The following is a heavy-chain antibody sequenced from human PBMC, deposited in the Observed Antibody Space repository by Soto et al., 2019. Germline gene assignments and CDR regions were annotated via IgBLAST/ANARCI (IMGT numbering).Heavy chain of an antibody. CDR1: GGSISSYY. Sequence: SETLSLTCTVSGGSISSYYWSWIRQPAGKGLEWIGRIYTSGSTNYNPSLKSRVTMSVDTSKNQFSLKLSSVTAADTAVYYCAREVSLAARAYYFDYWGQGTLVTVSS. CDR2: IYTSGST. CDR3: AREVSLAARAYYFDY. D-gene: IGHD6-25*01. J-gene: IGHJ4*02. V-gene: IGHV4-4*07.